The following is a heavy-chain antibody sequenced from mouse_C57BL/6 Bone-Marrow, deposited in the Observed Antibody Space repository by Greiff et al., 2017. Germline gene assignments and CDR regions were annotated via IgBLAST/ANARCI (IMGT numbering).Heavy chain of an antibody. D-gene: IGHD1-1*01. CDR3: ARSLLLLLRSYYFDY. V-gene: IGHV14-2*01. Sequence: QLQQSGAELVKPGASVKLSCTASGFNIKDYYMHWVKQRTEQGLEWSGRIDPEDGETKYAPKFQGKATITADTSPNTAYLHLSSLTSEDTAVYYCARSLLLLLRSYYFDYWGQGTTLTVSS. J-gene: IGHJ2*01. CDR1: GFNIKDYY. CDR2: IDPEDGET.